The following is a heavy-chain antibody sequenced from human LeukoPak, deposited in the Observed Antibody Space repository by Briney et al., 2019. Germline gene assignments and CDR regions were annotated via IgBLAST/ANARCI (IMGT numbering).Heavy chain of an antibody. CDR2: IWYDGSNK. CDR3: ARARGVSTGYRPIDY. CDR1: GFTFSTSG. Sequence: GGSLRLSCAASGFTFSTSGMHWVRQAPGKGLEWVAVIWYDGSNKHYAESVKGRFSISRDNYKSTLYLQMNSLRAEDTAVYYCARARGVSTGYRPIDYWGQGTLVTVSS. J-gene: IGHJ4*02. V-gene: IGHV3-33*01. D-gene: IGHD3-22*01.